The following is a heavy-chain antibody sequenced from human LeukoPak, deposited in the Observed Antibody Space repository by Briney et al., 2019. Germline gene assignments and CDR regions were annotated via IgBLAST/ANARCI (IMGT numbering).Heavy chain of an antibody. D-gene: IGHD1-7*01. CDR1: GGTFSSYA. CDR3: GGGMGLELDY. J-gene: IGHJ4*02. Sequence: GASVKVSCKASGGTFSSYAISWVRQAPGQGLEWMGGIIPIFGTANYAQKSQGRVTITADKSTSTAYMELSSLRSEDTAVYYCGGGMGLELDYWGQGTLVTVSS. V-gene: IGHV1-69*06. CDR2: IIPIFGTA.